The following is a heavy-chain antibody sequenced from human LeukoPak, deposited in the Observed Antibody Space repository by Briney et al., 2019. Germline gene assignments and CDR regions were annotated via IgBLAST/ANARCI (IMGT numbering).Heavy chain of an antibody. CDR3: ALTYDSSGRYFDY. D-gene: IGHD3-22*01. V-gene: IGHV1-69*13. CDR2: VIPMFGTV. Sequence: SVKVSCKPSGGTLGTYAISWVRQAPGQGPQWMGGVIPMFGTVRYAQKFQGRVTITADDSTSTAYMELSSLRSEDTAVYYCALTYDSSGRYFDYWGQGTLVTVSS. J-gene: IGHJ4*02. CDR1: GGTLGTYA.